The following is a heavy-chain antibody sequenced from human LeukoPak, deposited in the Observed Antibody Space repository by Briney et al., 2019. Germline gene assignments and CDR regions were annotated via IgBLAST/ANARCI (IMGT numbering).Heavy chain of an antibody. CDR3: ARQTGSGLFILP. Sequence: SETLSLTCTVSGVSISSSYSYWGWIRQPPGMGLEWIGSIYYTGNTYYNASLKSQVSISMDTSKNQLSLKLTSVTAADTAVYYCARQTGSGLFILPGGQGTLVTVSS. D-gene: IGHD3/OR15-3a*01. CDR1: GVSISSSYSY. CDR2: IYYTGNT. J-gene: IGHJ4*02. V-gene: IGHV4-39*01.